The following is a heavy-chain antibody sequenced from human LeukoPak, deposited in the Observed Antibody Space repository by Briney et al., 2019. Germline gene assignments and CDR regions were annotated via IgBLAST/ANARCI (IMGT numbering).Heavy chain of an antibody. CDR3: ARGYDSSGYYYVGAY. CDR1: GYTFTSYD. Sequence: ASVEVSCKASGYTFTSYDINWVRQATGQGLEWMGWMNPNSGNTGYAQKFQGRVTMTRNTSISTAYMELSSLRSEDTAVYYCARGYDSSGYYYVGAYWGQGTLVTVSS. D-gene: IGHD3-22*01. V-gene: IGHV1-8*01. CDR2: MNPNSGNT. J-gene: IGHJ4*02.